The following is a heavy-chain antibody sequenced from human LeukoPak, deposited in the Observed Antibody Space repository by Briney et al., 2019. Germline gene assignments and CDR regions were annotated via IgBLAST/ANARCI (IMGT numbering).Heavy chain of an antibody. J-gene: IGHJ4*02. Sequence: ASVKVSCKASGYTFTSYGISWVRQAPGQGLEWMGWISAYNGNTNYAQKLQGRVTMTRDMSTSTVYMELSSLRSEDTAVYYCARDQDSSGYFDYWGQGTLVTVSS. V-gene: IGHV1-18*01. CDR2: ISAYNGNT. CDR1: GYTFTSYG. D-gene: IGHD3-22*01. CDR3: ARDQDSSGYFDY.